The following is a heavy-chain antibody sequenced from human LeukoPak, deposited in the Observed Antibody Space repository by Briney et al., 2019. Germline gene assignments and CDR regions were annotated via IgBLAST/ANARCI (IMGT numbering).Heavy chain of an antibody. V-gene: IGHV3-15*01. CDR2: IKSKTDGGTT. D-gene: IGHD1-26*01. Sequence: GGSLRLSCAASGFTFSNAWVTWVHQAPGKGLEWVGRIKSKTDGGTTNYAAPVKGRFTISRDDSKNTQYLQMNSLKTEDTAVYYCTTYSGTYFPYWGQGTLVTVSS. CDR1: GFTFSNAW. J-gene: IGHJ4*02. CDR3: TTYSGTYFPY.